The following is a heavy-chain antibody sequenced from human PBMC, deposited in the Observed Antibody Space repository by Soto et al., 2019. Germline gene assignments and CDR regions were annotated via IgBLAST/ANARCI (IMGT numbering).Heavy chain of an antibody. CDR2: ISGSGGST. J-gene: IGHJ6*02. CDR1: GFTFSSYA. CDR3: AISGFHYGDYAEDYYYGMDV. D-gene: IGHD4-17*01. Sequence: PGGSLRLSCAASGFTFSSYAMSWVRQAPGKGLEWVSAISGSGGSTYYADSVKGRFTISRDNSKNTLYLQMNSLRAEDTAVYYCAISGFHYGDYAEDYYYGMDVWGQGTTVPVSS. V-gene: IGHV3-23*01.